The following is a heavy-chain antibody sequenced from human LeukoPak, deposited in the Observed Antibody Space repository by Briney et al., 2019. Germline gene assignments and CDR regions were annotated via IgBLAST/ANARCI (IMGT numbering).Heavy chain of an antibody. V-gene: IGHV3-74*01. CDR2: INSDGSST. CDR3: ARAPMPGRRRVVPAAKRGWPDRLYFDY. D-gene: IGHD2-2*01. Sequence: GGSLRLSCAASGFTFSNYWIHWVRQAPGKGLVWVSRINSDGSSTNYADSVKGRFTISRDNAKNTLYLQMNSLRAEDTAVYYCARAPMPGRRRVVPAAKRGWPDRLYFDYWGQGTLVTVSS. J-gene: IGHJ4*02. CDR1: GFTFSNYW.